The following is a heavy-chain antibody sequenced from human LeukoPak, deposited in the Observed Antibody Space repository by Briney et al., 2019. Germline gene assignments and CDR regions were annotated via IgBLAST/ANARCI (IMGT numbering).Heavy chain of an antibody. CDR1: GGAISSHY. CDR3: ARGGYSYGYDDDFEY. V-gene: IGHV4-59*11. J-gene: IGHJ4*02. CDR2: IYNSGRT. D-gene: IGHD5-18*01. Sequence: SETLSLTCPVPGGAISSHYWSWIRPAPGKGREWIGYIYNSGRTNYNPSYKRRGTISIDTAKKEFSLKVTSVTAADTAVYYCARGGYSYGYDDDFEYWGQGILVPVSS.